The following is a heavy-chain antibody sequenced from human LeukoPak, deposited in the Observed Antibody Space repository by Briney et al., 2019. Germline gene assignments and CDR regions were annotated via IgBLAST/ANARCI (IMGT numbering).Heavy chain of an antibody. CDR1: GGSFSGYY. CDR3: ARDLVWFGEPKGYYNYMDV. CDR2: IKEDGSEK. J-gene: IGHJ6*03. Sequence: ETLSLTCAVYGGSFSGYYWSWIRQPPGKGLEWVADIKEDGSEKSYVDSVKGRFTISRDNAKNSLYLQMNTLRAEDTAVYYCARDLVWFGEPKGYYNYMDVWGKGTTVTVSS. D-gene: IGHD3-10*01. V-gene: IGHV3-7*01.